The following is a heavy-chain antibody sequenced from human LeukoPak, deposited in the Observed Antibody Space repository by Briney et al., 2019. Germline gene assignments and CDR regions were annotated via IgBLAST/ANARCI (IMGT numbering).Heavy chain of an antibody. CDR1: GGSISTYY. D-gene: IGHD1/OR15-1a*01. Sequence: SETLSLTCTVSGGSISTYYWSWIRQPARKGLDWIGRIYTSGSTNYNPSLKRRLTMSVDTSKNQFPLKLSSVTAADTAVYFCARGTVPNAFDIWGQGTMVTVS. V-gene: IGHV4-4*07. CDR3: ARGTVPNAFDI. J-gene: IGHJ3*02. CDR2: IYTSGST.